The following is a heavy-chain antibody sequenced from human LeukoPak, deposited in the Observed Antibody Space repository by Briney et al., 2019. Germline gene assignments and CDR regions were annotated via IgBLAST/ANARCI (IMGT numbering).Heavy chain of an antibody. CDR2: IGTAGDR. CDR1: GFTFSRYD. D-gene: IGHD3-22*01. J-gene: IGHJ4*02. V-gene: IGHV3-13*01. Sequence: SGGSLRLSCAASGFTFSRYDMHWVRHATGKGLEWVSAIGTAGDRYYPGSVKGRFTISRENAKNSLYLQMNSLRAGDTAVYYCARDLHYYDPDYFDYWGQGTLVTVSS. CDR3: ARDLHYYDPDYFDY.